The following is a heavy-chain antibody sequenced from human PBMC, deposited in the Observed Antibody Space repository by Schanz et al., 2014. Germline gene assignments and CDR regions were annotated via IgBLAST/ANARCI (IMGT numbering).Heavy chain of an antibody. J-gene: IGHJ4*02. V-gene: IGHV3-7*02. CDR2: IKQDGSEK. Sequence: EGQLAESGGGLVQPGGSLRLSCGGSGFTFSKYWMSWVRQAPGKGLEWVANIKQDGSEKYYVDAVKGRFTISRDNSKNTLYLQMNSLRAGDTAVYYCARVPYGSGSYWDYWGQGTLVTVSS. CDR1: GFTFSKYW. CDR3: ARVPYGSGSYWDY. D-gene: IGHD3-10*01.